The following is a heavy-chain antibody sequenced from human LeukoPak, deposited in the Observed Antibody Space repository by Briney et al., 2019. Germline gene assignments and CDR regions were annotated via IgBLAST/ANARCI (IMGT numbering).Heavy chain of an antibody. Sequence: GGSLRLSCETSAFTFSNYDMHWVRQRAGKGLEWVSFIGSGGDTYYSGPVKGRFTISRENAKKPLYLQMSSLRAEDTAVYYCATGNCNTNNCYQALDNWGQGTLVTVSS. J-gene: IGHJ4*02. D-gene: IGHD2/OR15-2a*01. CDR3: ATGNCNTNNCYQALDN. CDR2: IGSGGDT. V-gene: IGHV3-13*01. CDR1: AFTFSNYD.